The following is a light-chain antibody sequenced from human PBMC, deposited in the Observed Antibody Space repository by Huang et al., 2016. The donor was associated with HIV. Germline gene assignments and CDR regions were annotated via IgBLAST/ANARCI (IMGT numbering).Light chain of an antibody. CDR3: QKYDSAPRT. CDR1: QGITNY. CDR2: AAS. V-gene: IGKV1-27*01. Sequence: DIQLTQSPSSLSASVGDRVTITCRASQGITNYLAWYQQKPGKVPKLLLYAASTLQSGVPSRFSGSGFGTEFTLTISSLQPEDVATYYCQKYDSAPRTFGQGTKVEI. J-gene: IGKJ1*01.